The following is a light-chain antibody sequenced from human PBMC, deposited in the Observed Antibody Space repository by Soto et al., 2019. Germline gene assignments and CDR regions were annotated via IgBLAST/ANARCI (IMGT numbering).Light chain of an antibody. CDR2: GTS. J-gene: IGKJ1*01. CDR3: QQSAGSPKT. Sequence: EIVMTQSPATLSVSPGERATLSCRASQSVSSNLAWYQQKPGQAPRLLIYGTSSRATGIPDRFGGSGSGTDFTLTISRLEPEDFAVYYCQQSAGSPKTFGQGTKVEVK. V-gene: IGKV3-20*01. CDR1: QSVSSN.